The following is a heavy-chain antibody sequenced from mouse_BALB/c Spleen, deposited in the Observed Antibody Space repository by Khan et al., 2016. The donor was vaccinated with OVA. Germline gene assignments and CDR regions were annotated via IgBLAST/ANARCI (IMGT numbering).Heavy chain of an antibody. CDR1: GSTFTDYE. V-gene: IGHV1-15*01. CDR3: TRRVYCSYYSDY. CDR2: IDPETGGT. D-gene: IGHD2-12*01. Sequence: QVQLQQSGAELVRPGASVTLSCKASGSTFTDYEMHWVKQTPVHGLEWIGAIDPETGGTAYNQKFKGKATLTADKSSSTAYMVLRSLTSEDSAVYYCTRRVYCSYYSDYWGQGTTLTVSS. J-gene: IGHJ2*01.